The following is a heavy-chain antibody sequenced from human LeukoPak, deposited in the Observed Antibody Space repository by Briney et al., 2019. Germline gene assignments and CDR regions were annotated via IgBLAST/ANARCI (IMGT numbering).Heavy chain of an antibody. CDR3: ARGTDAWKVGY. J-gene: IGHJ4*02. V-gene: IGHV4-30-2*06. CDR2: IHHSGSI. D-gene: IGHD1-1*01. Sequence: SETLSLTCTVSGDSISSGGYYWNWVRQSPGKGLGWIGCIHHSGSIHYTPSLKSRVTISVDRSNNQFSLKLSSVTAADTAVYYCARGTDAWKVGYWGQGTLVTVSS. CDR1: GDSISSGGYY.